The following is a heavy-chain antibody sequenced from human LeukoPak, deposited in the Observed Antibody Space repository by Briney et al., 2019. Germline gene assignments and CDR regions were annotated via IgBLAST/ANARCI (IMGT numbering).Heavy chain of an antibody. Sequence: SETLSLTCIVSGGSISTYYWNWIRQPPGKGLEWIGYIYYTGSTNYNPSLRSRVTISVDTSKNQFSLKLTSVTAADTAVYYCARTRFLEWLFDYWGQGTLVTVSS. D-gene: IGHD3-3*01. CDR2: IYYTGST. CDR3: ARTRFLEWLFDY. J-gene: IGHJ4*02. CDR1: GGSISTYY. V-gene: IGHV4-59*08.